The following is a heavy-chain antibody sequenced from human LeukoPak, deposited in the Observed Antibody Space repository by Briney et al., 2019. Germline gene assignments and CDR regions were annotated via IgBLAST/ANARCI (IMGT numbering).Heavy chain of an antibody. V-gene: IGHV3-23*01. CDR3: AKDSSSNNAVRSADD. J-gene: IGHJ4*02. D-gene: IGHD6-13*01. CDR2: ISGSGSST. Sequence: GGSLRLSCAASGFTFSSYAMSWVRQAPGKGLEWVSTISGSGSSTYYADSVKGRFTLSRDNSKNTLYLQMNSLRAEDTAVYYCAKDSSSNNAVRSADDWGQGTLVTVSS. CDR1: GFTFSSYA.